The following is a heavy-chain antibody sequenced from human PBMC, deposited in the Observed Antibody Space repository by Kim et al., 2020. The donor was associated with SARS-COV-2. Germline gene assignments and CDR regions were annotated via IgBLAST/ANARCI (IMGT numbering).Heavy chain of an antibody. CDR3: AKKLELRFGHYYGMDV. Sequence: SVKGRFTISRDNSKNTLYLQMNSLRAEDTAVYYCAKKLELRFGHYYGMDVWGQGTTVTVSS. D-gene: IGHD1-7*01. J-gene: IGHJ6*02. V-gene: IGHV3-23*01.